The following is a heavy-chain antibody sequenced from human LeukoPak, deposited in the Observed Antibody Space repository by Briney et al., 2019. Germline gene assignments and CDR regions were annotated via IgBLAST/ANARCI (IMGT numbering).Heavy chain of an antibody. CDR2: INAGNGNT. Sequence: ASVKVSWTASGYTFTNYALHWVRQAPGQRPEWMGWINAGNGNTRYSRKFQGTVTITRDTSASTAYMELSTLRSEDTAVYYCARGDIYGDYLFDYWGQGTLVTVSS. CDR1: GYTFTNYA. J-gene: IGHJ4*02. V-gene: IGHV1-3*01. D-gene: IGHD4-17*01. CDR3: ARGDIYGDYLFDY.